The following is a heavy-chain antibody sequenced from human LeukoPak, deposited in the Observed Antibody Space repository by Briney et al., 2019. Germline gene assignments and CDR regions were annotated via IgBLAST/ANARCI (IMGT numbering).Heavy chain of an antibody. CDR1: GGTFSSYA. CDR2: IIPIFGTA. D-gene: IGHD3-22*01. V-gene: IGHV1-69*05. Sequence: SVKVSCKASGGTFSSYAISWVRQAPGQGLEWMGRIIPIFGTANYAQKFQGRVTITTDESTSTAYMELSSLRSEDTAVYYCARVISGGYYYWFDPWGQGTLVTVSS. CDR3: ARVISGGYYYWFDP. J-gene: IGHJ5*02.